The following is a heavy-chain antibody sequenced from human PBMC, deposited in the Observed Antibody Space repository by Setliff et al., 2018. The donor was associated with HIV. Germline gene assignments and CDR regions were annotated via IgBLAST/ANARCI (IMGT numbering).Heavy chain of an antibody. CDR1: GYTFTGYY. CDR2: INPNIGST. CDR3: ARQLSNSLES. D-gene: IGHD1-1*01. Sequence: VASVKVSCKASGYTFTGYYIHWVRQAPGQGLQWMGRINPNIGSTNYAQNFQGRATMTRDTSVNTAFMELSNLRSDDTAVYYCARQLSNSLESWGQGTPVTVSS. V-gene: IGHV1-2*06. J-gene: IGHJ4*02.